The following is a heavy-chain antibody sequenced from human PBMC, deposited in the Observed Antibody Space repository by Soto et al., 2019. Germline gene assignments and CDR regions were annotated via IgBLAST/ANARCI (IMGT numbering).Heavy chain of an antibody. CDR2: ISYDGSNK. J-gene: IGHJ6*02. CDR3: ANTHDGDCYSCYYYGRDV. CDR1: GFTFSSYG. D-gene: IGHD2-21*02. Sequence: QVQLVESGGGVVQPGRSLRLSCAASGFTFSSYGMHWVRQAPGKGLEWVAVISYDGSNKYYADSVKGRFTISRDNSKNTLYLQRNSLRAEYTAVYYCANTHDGDCYSCYYYGRDVWGQGTTVTVSS. V-gene: IGHV3-30*18.